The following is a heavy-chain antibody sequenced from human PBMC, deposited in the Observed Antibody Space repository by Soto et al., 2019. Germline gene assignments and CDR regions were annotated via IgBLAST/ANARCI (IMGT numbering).Heavy chain of an antibody. D-gene: IGHD6-19*01. CDR1: GGTFSSYA. V-gene: IGHV1-69*13. J-gene: IGHJ6*02. CDR2: IIPIFGTA. Sequence: GASVKVSCKASGGTFSSYAISCVRQSPGQGLEWMGGIIPIFGTANYAQKFQGRVTITADESTSTAYMELSSLRSEDTAVYYCARDDQGLLVAGSYDYYDVMDVSGQGTTVTVSS. CDR3: ARDDQGLLVAGSYDYYDVMDV.